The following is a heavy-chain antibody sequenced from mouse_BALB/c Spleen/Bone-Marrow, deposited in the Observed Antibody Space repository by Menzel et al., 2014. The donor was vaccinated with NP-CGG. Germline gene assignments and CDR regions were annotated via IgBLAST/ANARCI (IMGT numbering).Heavy chain of an antibody. CDR1: GYSFTNYW. CDR3: ARFGNYEGFAY. J-gene: IGHJ3*01. Sequence: QVQLQQSGAELVRPGASVKLSCKASGYSFTNYWMNWVKQRPGQGLEWIDMIHPSDSETRLNQKFKDKATLTVDKSSSTAYMQLSSPTSEDSAVYYCARFGNYEGFAYWGQGTLVTVSA. V-gene: IGHV1-74*01. CDR2: IHPSDSET. D-gene: IGHD2-1*01.